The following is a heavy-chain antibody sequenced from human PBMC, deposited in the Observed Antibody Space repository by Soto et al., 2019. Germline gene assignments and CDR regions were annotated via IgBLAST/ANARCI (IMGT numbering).Heavy chain of an antibody. J-gene: IGHJ4*02. CDR3: ARGGGYCTPTSCAIDS. Sequence: GGSLRLSCVASRFSFSSYEMSWVRQAAGKGLEWVSRVSLTGDRTNYAGSVKGRFTVSRDNFKNTPYLEMDSLRPEDTAIYYCARGGGYCTPTSCAIDSWGRGTPVTVSS. D-gene: IGHD2-8*01. V-gene: IGHV3-23*01. CDR2: VSLTGDRT. CDR1: RFSFSSYE.